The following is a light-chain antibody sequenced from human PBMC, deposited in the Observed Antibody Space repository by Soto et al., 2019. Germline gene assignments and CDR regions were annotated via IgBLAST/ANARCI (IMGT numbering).Light chain of an antibody. CDR1: QSISTY. J-gene: IGKJ2*02. Sequence: DIQMTQSPSSLSASVGDRVTITCRASQSISTYLNWYQQKVGKAPKLLIYAASSLQRGVPSRFSGSGSGTDCTLAISSLQPEEFATYYCQQSYSTPRTFGQGTKLEIK. CDR2: AAS. CDR3: QQSYSTPRT. V-gene: IGKV1-39*01.